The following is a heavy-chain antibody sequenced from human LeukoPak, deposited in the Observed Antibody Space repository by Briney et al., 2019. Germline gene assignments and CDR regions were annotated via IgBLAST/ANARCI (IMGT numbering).Heavy chain of an antibody. CDR3: ARGPQLYCSSTSCYHVYYGMDV. Sequence: SSETLSLTCTVSGGSISSGSYYWSWIRQPAGKGLEWIGRIFTGGSTNYNPSLKSRVTISVDTSKNQFSLKLSSVTAADTAVYYCARGPQLYCSSTSCYHVYYGMDVWGQGTTVTVSS. J-gene: IGHJ6*02. V-gene: IGHV4-61*02. CDR2: IFTGGST. D-gene: IGHD2-2*01. CDR1: GGSISSGSYY.